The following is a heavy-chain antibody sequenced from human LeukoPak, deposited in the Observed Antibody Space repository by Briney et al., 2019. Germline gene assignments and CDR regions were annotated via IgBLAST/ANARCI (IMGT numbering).Heavy chain of an antibody. CDR1: GFTFSSYW. CDR3: ARGLHDILTGYSHDY. J-gene: IGHJ4*02. V-gene: IGHV3-7*01. D-gene: IGHD3-9*01. Sequence: PGGSLRLSCAASGFTFSSYWMSWVRQAPGKGLEWVANIKQGGSEKYYADSVKGRFTISRDNAKNSLYLQMNSLRAEDTAVYYCARGLHDILTGYSHDYWGQGTLVTVSS. CDR2: IKQGGSEK.